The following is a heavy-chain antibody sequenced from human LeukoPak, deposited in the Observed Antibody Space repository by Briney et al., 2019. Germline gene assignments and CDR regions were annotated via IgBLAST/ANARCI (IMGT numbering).Heavy chain of an antibody. CDR1: GFTFSSYA. Sequence: GGSLRLSCAASGFTFSSYAMSWVRQAPGKGLEWVSAISGSGGSTYYADSVKGRFTISRDNSKNTLFLQMNSLRAEDTAVYYCAKDDAVVPAAIDSWGQGTLVTVSS. V-gene: IGHV3-23*01. D-gene: IGHD2-2*01. J-gene: IGHJ4*02. CDR3: AKDDAVVPAAIDS. CDR2: ISGSGGST.